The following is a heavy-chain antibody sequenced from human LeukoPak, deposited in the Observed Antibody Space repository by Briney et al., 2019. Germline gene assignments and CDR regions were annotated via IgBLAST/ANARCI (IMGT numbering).Heavy chain of an antibody. CDR1: GGSISAYY. D-gene: IGHD3-16*01. CDR2: TYYSGST. Sequence: SETLSLTCTVSGGSISAYYWSWSRQPPGKGLEWIGYTYYSGSTNYNPSLKRRGAISVDTSKNHFSLKLSSVAAADTAVYYCARGWGYFDYWGQGTLVTVSS. V-gene: IGHV4-59*01. CDR3: ARGWGYFDY. J-gene: IGHJ4*02.